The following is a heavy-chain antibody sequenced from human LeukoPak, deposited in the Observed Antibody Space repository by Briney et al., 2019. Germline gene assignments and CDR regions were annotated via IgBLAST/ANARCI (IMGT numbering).Heavy chain of an antibody. J-gene: IGHJ4*02. CDR3: AKDLFLAGTQGFDY. D-gene: IGHD6-19*01. Sequence: PGGSLRLSCAASGFTFSSYAMSWVRQAPGKGLEWVSAISGSGGSTYYADSVKGRFTISRDNSKNTLYLQMDSLRAEDTAVYYCAKDLFLAGTQGFDYWGQGTLVTVSS. V-gene: IGHV3-23*01. CDR1: GFTFSSYA. CDR2: ISGSGGST.